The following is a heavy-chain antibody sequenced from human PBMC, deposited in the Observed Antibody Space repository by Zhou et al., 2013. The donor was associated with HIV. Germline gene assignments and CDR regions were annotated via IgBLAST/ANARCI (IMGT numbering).Heavy chain of an antibody. CDR3: ARVRDYGSGSYRYYYYYMDV. V-gene: IGHV1-69*05. J-gene: IGHJ6*03. CDR2: IIPIFGTA. CDR1: GGTFSSYA. Sequence: QVQLVQSGAEVKKPGSSVKVSCKASGGTFSSYAISWVRQAPGQGLEWMGGIIPIFGTANYAQKFQGRVTITTDESTSTAYMELSSLRSEDTAVYYCARVRDYGSGSYRYYYYYMDVWGKGTTGHRSP. D-gene: IGHD3-10*01.